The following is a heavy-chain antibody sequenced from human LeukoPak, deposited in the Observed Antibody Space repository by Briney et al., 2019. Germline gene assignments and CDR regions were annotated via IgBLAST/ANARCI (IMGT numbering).Heavy chain of an antibody. Sequence: GWSLRLSCAASGFTFSHYGMHWVRQAPGKGLEWVSVIWSEGTNQFYADSVKGRFTISRDDSQKTVFLQMSSLRGEDTAIYYCARDAQRGFDYWGQGTLVTVSS. CDR2: IWSEGTNQ. CDR3: ARDAQRGFDY. J-gene: IGHJ4*02. V-gene: IGHV3-33*01. CDR1: GFTFSHYG.